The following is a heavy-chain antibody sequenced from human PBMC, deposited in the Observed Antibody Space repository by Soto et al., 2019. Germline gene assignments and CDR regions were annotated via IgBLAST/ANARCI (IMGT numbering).Heavy chain of an antibody. Sequence: ASVKVSCKASGYTFTGYYMHWVRPAPGQGIEWMGWINPNSCGTTYTQKLQGWVTMTRDTSISTAYMELSRLRSDDTAVYYCARDRAAIWSQSGYYYGMDVWGQGTTVTVSS. V-gene: IGHV1-2*04. J-gene: IGHJ6*02. CDR2: INPNSCGT. CDR3: ARDRAAIWSQSGYYYGMDV. CDR1: GYTFTGYY. D-gene: IGHD2-2*02.